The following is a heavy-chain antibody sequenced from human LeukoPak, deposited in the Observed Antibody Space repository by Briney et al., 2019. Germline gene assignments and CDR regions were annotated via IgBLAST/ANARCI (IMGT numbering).Heavy chain of an antibody. D-gene: IGHD6-19*01. V-gene: IGHV4-34*01. CDR1: GGSFTTYY. J-gene: IGHJ4*02. CDR3: ARVKPSGWYDY. Sequence: PSETLSLTCAVYGGSFTTYYWSWIRQPPGKGLEWIGEINHRGSTNYNPSLKSRVTISVDTSKNQFSLKASSVTAADTAVYYCARVKPSGWYDYWGQGTLVTVSS. CDR2: INHRGST.